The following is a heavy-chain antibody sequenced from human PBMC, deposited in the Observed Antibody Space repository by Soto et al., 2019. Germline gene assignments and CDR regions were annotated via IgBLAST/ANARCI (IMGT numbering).Heavy chain of an antibody. Sequence: PGESLKISCSGFGYRFSTFWIMWVRQMPGKGLEWMVTIDPSDSYTNYSPSFQGHVTISRDASVTTAYLQWSSLRASDTAMYYFARRRVELRSEYHTGMAVWGQGTTVTVSS. CDR3: ARRRVELRSEYHTGMAV. CDR1: GYRFSTFW. J-gene: IGHJ6*02. CDR2: IDPSDSYT. D-gene: IGHD1-7*01. V-gene: IGHV5-10-1*01.